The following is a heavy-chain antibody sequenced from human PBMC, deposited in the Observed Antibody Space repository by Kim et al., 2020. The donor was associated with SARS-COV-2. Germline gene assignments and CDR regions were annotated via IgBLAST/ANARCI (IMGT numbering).Heavy chain of an antibody. J-gene: IGHJ6*02. CDR1: GYSFTSYW. CDR3: ARLWRGSKYSSSGGMDV. Sequence: GESLKISCEGSGYSFTSYWIAWVRQMPGKGLEWMGIIYPGDSEIRYSPSFQGQVTISAEKSISTAYLQWSSLKASDTAMYYCARLWRGSKYSSSGGMDVWGQGTMVSVSS. V-gene: IGHV5-51*01. CDR2: IYPGDSEI. D-gene: IGHD6-6*01.